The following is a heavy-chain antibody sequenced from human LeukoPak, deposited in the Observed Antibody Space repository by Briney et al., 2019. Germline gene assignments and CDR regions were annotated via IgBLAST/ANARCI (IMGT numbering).Heavy chain of an antibody. CDR2: ISSSGRNS. V-gene: IGHV3-48*01. CDR1: EFTLSPYH. CDR3: AVLWEMASGY. Sequence: GGSLRLSCAASEFTLSPYHINWVRQAPGKGLEWVAYISSSGRNSHYSDSVKGRFTISRDNSKNTLYLQMNSLRAEDTAVYYCAVLWEMASGYWGQGTLVTVSS. D-gene: IGHD3-10*01. J-gene: IGHJ4*02.